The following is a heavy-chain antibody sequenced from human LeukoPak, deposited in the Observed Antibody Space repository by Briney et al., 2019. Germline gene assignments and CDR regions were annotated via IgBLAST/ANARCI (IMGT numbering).Heavy chain of an antibody. V-gene: IGHV4-39*01. J-gene: IGHJ4*02. D-gene: IGHD2-8*01. CDR2: IYYSGRT. CDR3: ARQEMGHDY. CDR1: GGSISSSSYY. Sequence: SETLSLTCTVSGGSISSSSYYWGWIRRPPGKGLEWIGSIYYSGRTYYTPSLKSRVTISVDTSKNQFSLKLSSVTAADTAVYYCARQEMGHDYWGQGTLVTVSS.